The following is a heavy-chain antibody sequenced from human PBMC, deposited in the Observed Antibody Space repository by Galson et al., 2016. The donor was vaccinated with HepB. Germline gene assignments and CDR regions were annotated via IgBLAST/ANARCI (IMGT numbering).Heavy chain of an antibody. CDR3: VKGGAVELAEFDI. D-gene: IGHD1-1*01. CDR2: ISSSGGST. V-gene: IGHV3-64D*08. J-gene: IGHJ4*02. CDR1: GYSFSNYW. Sequence: SLRLSCAGSGYSFSNYWINWVRQSPGKRLECVSGISSSGGSTQYTDSVKGRFIISRDNSKNTLYLQMSSLRPEDTAVYYCVKGGAVELAEFDIWGQGALVTVSS.